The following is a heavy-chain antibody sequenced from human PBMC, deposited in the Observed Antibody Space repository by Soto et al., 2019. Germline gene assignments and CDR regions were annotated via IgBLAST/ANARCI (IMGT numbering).Heavy chain of an antibody. V-gene: IGHV4-30-4*01. CDR3: ARAGPPVLLWFGELSPPNWFDP. Sequence: SETLSLTCTVSGGSISSGDYYWSWIRQPPGKGLEWIGYIYYSGSTYYNPSLKSRVTISVDTSKNQFSLKLSSVTAADTAVYYCARAGPPVLLWFGELSPPNWFDPWGQGTLVTVSS. D-gene: IGHD3-10*01. J-gene: IGHJ5*02. CDR2: IYYSGST. CDR1: GGSISSGDYY.